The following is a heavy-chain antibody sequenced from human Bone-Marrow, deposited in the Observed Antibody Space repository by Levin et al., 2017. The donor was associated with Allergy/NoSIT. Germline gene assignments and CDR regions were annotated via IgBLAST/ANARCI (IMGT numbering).Heavy chain of an antibody. CDR3: ARGRGRHRAALGVAGGRRNWFDP. D-gene: IGHD3-3*01. CDR1: GASFTDYF. Sequence: SQTLSLTCAVSGASFTDYFWAWIRQSAGKGLEWIGEINESGNTKYNPSLQSRLTISLDSSKTQFSLTLTSVTAADTAHYFCARGRGRHRAALGVAGGRRNWFDPWGQGTLVTVSS. J-gene: IGHJ5*02. CDR2: INESGNT. V-gene: IGHV4-34*01.